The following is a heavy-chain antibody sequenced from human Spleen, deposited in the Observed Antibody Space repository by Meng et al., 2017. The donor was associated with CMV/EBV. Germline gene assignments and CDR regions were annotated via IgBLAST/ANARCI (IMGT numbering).Heavy chain of an antibody. Sequence: SGYIFTKYGVNWMRQAPGQGPEWMGWISAYSGDTMYAPKVQGRVTMTTDTSTSTAYMELRGLRSDDTAVYYCARDAGTIAVSGIGDYWGQGTLVTVSS. CDR1: GYIFTKYG. J-gene: IGHJ4*02. CDR3: ARDAGTIAVSGIGDY. V-gene: IGHV1-18*01. CDR2: ISAYSGDT. D-gene: IGHD6-19*01.